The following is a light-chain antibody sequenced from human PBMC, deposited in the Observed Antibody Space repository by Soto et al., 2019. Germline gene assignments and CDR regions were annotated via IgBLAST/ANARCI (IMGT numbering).Light chain of an antibody. V-gene: IGLV1-40*01. CDR2: DNN. CDR3: QSYDTRLSGYV. Sequence: QSVLTQSPSVSGGPGQRVTLSCTGSSSNIGAGYDVHWYQQLPGAAPKLLIYDNNNRPSGVPDRFSGSKSGASASLAITGLQAEDEADYYCQSYDTRLSGYVFGAGTKVTVL. CDR1: SSNIGAGYD. J-gene: IGLJ1*01.